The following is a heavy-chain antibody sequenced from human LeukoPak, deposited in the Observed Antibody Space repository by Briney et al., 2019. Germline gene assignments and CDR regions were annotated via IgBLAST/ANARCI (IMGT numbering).Heavy chain of an antibody. CDR2: IIPIFGTA. D-gene: IGHD5-12*01. CDR1: GGTFSSYA. Sequence: GASVKVSCKASGGTFSSYAISWVRQAPGQGLEWMGGIIPIFGTANYAQKFQGRVTITADESTSTAYMELSSLRSEDTAVYYCASVGYSGYDFERGDDYWGQGTLVTVSS. J-gene: IGHJ4*02. V-gene: IGHV1-69*13. CDR3: ASVGYSGYDFERGDDY.